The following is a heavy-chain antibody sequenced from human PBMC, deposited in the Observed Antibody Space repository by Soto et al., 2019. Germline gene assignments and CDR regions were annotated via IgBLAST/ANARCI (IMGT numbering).Heavy chain of an antibody. D-gene: IGHD3-10*01. CDR3: AKDLFYGSGSPGGY. CDR1: GFTFSSYA. CDR2: ISGSGGST. J-gene: IGHJ4*02. V-gene: IGHV3-23*01. Sequence: PGGSLRLSCAASGFTFSSYAMSWVRQAPGKGLEWVSAISGSGGSTYYADSVKGRFTISRDNSKNTLYLQMNSLRAEGTAVYYCAKDLFYGSGSPGGYWGQGTLVTVSS.